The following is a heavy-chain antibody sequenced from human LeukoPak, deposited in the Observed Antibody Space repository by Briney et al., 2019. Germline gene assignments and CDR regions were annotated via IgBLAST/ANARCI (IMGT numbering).Heavy chain of an antibody. CDR2: MNPNNGNT. CDR1: GYTFTRYD. J-gene: IGHJ6*02. CDR3: ARGFYYYGLDV. V-gene: IGHV1-8*01. Sequence: ASVKVSCKASGYTFTRYDIYWVRHAPGQGLEWLGWMNPNNGNTGYAQKFQGRVTMTRSTSIDTAYMELNTLTSDDTAAYYCARGFYYYGLDVWGQGTTVTVSS.